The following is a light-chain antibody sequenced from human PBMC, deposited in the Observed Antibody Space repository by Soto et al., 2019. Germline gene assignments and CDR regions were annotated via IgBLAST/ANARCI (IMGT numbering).Light chain of an antibody. Sequence: DVQMTQSPSTLSASVGDRVTITCRASQNIGSWLTWYQQKPGNAPKVLISEASNLQCGAPARFSGSGSGAEFTLAFSVLQPDDVGTYYCLQRRASWTFGQGTKVDVK. CDR2: EAS. V-gene: IGKV1-5*03. CDR1: QNIGSW. CDR3: LQRRASWT. J-gene: IGKJ1*01.